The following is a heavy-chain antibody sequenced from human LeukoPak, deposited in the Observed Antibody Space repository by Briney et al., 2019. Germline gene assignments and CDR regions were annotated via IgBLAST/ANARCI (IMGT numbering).Heavy chain of an antibody. Sequence: PSETLSLTCTVSGGSISSGGYYWSWIRQPPGKGLEWIGEINHSGSTNYNPSLKSRVTISVDTSKNQFSLKLSSVTAADTAVYYCARGRRATTVYYFQHWGQGTLVTVSS. CDR3: ARGRRATTVYYFQH. V-gene: IGHV4-39*07. D-gene: IGHD4-17*01. CDR1: GGSISSGGYY. J-gene: IGHJ1*01. CDR2: INHSGST.